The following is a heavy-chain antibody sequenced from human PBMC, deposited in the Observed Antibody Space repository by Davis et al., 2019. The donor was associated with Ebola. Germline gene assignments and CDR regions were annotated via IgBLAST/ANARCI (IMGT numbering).Heavy chain of an antibody. CDR1: SYTFASYG. V-gene: IGHV1-18*01. CDR2: ITAYNGYT. D-gene: IGHD4-17*01. Sequence: ASVKVSCKTYSYTFASYGINWVRQAPGQGLEWMGWITAYNGYTKYAQNFEGRVTMTTDTSKSTAYMELRSLRSDDTAVYYCARGLLDYGEYSGWGMDVWGQGTAVTVSS. J-gene: IGHJ6*02. CDR3: ARGLLDYGEYSGWGMDV.